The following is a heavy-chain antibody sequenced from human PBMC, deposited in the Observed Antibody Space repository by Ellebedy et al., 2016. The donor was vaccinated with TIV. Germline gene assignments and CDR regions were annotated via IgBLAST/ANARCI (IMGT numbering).Heavy chain of an antibody. J-gene: IGHJ3*02. CDR2: INPKSGGT. CDR3: ARGFLWFSSAFDI. CDR1: GYTFTGTDYY. D-gene: IGHD3-3*01. V-gene: IGHV1-2*02. Sequence: ASVKVSXKASGYTFTGTDYYIHWVRQAPGQGLEWMGWINPKSGGTNYAQTFQGRVSMTRDTSISTAYMELSRLRSDDTAVFYCARGFLWFSSAFDIWGQGTMVTVSP.